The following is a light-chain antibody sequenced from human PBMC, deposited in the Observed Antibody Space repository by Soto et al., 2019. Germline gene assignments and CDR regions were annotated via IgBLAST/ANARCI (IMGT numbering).Light chain of an antibody. CDR2: GAS. CDR1: QSVSNNY. V-gene: IGKV3-20*01. J-gene: IGKJ1*01. CDR3: QQYGSAGT. Sequence: RVLPQPICTLSLSAGERSTLSCGASQSVSNNYLAWYQQKPGQAPRLLIYGASNRATGIPDRFSGSGSGTDFTLTFSSLEREDFAVYDCQQYGSAGTFGQGTKVDIK.